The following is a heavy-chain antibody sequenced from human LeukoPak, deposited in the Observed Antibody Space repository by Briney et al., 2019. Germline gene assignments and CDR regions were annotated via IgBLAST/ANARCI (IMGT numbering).Heavy chain of an antibody. Sequence: GDSLKISCKGSGYSFTTYWIGWVRQMPGKGLEWMGIIYPGDSDTRYSPSFQGQVTISADKSISTAYPQWNSLKASDTAMYYCARHQIVGATRSPFDYWGQGTLVTVSS. CDR3: ARHQIVGATRSPFDY. CDR1: GYSFTTYW. J-gene: IGHJ4*02. CDR2: IYPGDSDT. D-gene: IGHD1-26*01. V-gene: IGHV5-51*01.